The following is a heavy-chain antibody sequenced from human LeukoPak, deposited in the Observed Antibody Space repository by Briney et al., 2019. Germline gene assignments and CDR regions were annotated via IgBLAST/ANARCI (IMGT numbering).Heavy chain of an antibody. D-gene: IGHD2-15*01. CDR1: GFTFSSYD. Sequence: GGSLRLSCAASGFTFSSYDLTWVRQTPGKGLEWVALISRSGGTTYYADSVKGRFTISRDNSKNTLYLQMNSLRAEDTAEYYCAKRGGTESFYYYYYMDVWGKGTTVTVSS. CDR3: AKRGGTESFYYYYYMDV. V-gene: IGHV3-23*01. J-gene: IGHJ6*03. CDR2: ISRSGGTT.